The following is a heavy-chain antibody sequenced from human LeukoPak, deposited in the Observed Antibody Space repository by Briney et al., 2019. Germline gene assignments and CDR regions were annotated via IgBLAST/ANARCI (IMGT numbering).Heavy chain of an antibody. CDR2: IWYDGTNK. CDR3: ARGGSGSGSLDY. CDR1: GFTFSSYG. Sequence: PGGSLRLSCAASGFTFSSYGMHWVRQAPGKGLEWVAVIWYDGTNKYYADSVKGRFTISRDSSKNTLYLQMNSLRAEETAVYYCARGGSGSGSLDYWGQGIPVTVSS. D-gene: IGHD3-10*01. V-gene: IGHV3-33*01. J-gene: IGHJ4*02.